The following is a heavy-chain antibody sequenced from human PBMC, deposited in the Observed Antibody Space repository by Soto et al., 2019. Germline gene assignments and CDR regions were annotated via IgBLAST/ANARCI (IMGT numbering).Heavy chain of an antibody. D-gene: IGHD6-13*01. CDR2: INHSGST. J-gene: IGHJ6*02. Sequence: SETVSHTCAVYGDSFIGYYWSCIRHPAGKGLEWIGEINHSGSTSYKPSLKSRVTISVDTPKNQFSLKLSSVTAADTALYYCATGRRAAAGMSGYYSYGMDVWGQGTTVTVS. CDR3: ATGRRAAAGMSGYYSYGMDV. V-gene: IGHV4-34*01. CDR1: GDSFIGYY.